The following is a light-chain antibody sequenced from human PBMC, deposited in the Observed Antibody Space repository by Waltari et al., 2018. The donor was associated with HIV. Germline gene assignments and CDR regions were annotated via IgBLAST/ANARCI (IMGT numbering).Light chain of an antibody. CDR2: AAS. Sequence: DIQLTQSPSFLSASVGDRVTITCRTSQDSNTYFAWYQKIPGGTPKLLIYAASTLHSGVPSRFSGSGSGTEFTLTISTLQYEDFSTYYYQQLYRYPLSFGGGTKV. V-gene: IGKV1-9*01. CDR1: QDSNTY. J-gene: IGKJ4*01. CDR3: QQLYRYPLS.